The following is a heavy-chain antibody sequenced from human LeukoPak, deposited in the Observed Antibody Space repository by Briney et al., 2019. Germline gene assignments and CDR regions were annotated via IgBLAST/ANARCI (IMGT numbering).Heavy chain of an antibody. D-gene: IGHD3-10*01. V-gene: IGHV1-8*01. CDR2: MNPNSGNT. CDR3: ARPSDGWFGEQFGGMDV. Sequence: ASVTVSCKASGYTFTSYDINWARQATGQGLEWMGWMNPNSGNTGYAQKFQGGVTMTRNTSISTAYMELSSLRSEDTAVYYCARPSDGWFGEQFGGMDVWGQGTTVTVSS. J-gene: IGHJ6*02. CDR1: GYTFTSYD.